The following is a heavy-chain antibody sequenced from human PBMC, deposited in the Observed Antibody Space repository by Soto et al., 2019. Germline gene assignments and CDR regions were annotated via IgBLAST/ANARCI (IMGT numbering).Heavy chain of an antibody. J-gene: IGHJ4*02. CDR3: ARDLAAGDY. Sequence: QVQLVQSGAEVKKPGASVNISCKASGYTFINYYIHRVRQAPGQGLEWMAKINPTGGSTNYAQRFQGSVTLPMDTPTATVYMDLSSLRFEDTAVYYCARDLAAGDYWGQGTLVTVSS. CDR2: INPTGGST. V-gene: IGHV1-46*01. CDR1: GYTFINYY. D-gene: IGHD6-25*01.